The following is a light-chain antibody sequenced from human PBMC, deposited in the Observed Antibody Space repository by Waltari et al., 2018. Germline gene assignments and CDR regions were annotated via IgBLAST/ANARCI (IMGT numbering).Light chain of an antibody. CDR2: GAS. J-gene: IGKJ1*01. Sequence: EIVLTQSPGTLSLSPGERVTLSCRASQSVSRALAWYQQKPGQAPRLLRYGASSRATGISDRFSGSGSGTDFSLTISRLDPEDFAVYYCQHYVRLPATFGQGTKVEIK. CDR1: QSVSRA. V-gene: IGKV3-20*01. CDR3: QHYVRLPAT.